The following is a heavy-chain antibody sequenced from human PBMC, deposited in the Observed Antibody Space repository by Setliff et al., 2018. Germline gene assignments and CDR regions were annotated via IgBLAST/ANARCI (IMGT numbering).Heavy chain of an antibody. Sequence: SETLSLTCAAYGGTFSDYYWTWIRQPPGKGLEWIGEINHSGTTNYHPSLRSRVTISVDTSKNQFSLKVTSVTAADTSVYFCARGRNVAARLLDSWGQGNLVTVSS. CDR1: GGTFSDYY. CDR2: INHSGTT. D-gene: IGHD6-6*01. CDR3: ARGRNVAARLLDS. V-gene: IGHV4-34*01. J-gene: IGHJ4*02.